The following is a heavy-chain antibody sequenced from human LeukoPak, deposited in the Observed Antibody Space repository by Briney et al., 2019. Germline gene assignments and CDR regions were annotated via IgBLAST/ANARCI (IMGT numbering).Heavy chain of an antibody. CDR2: IKSKTGGGTT. J-gene: IGHJ4*02. Sequence: GGSLRLSCAASGFTFSNAWMSWVRQAPGKGLEWVGRIKSKTGGGTTDYAAPVKGRFTISRDNAKNSLYLQMNSLRAEDTAVYYCAREHPGIAVAGPDYWGQGTLVTVSS. CDR1: GFTFSNAW. V-gene: IGHV3-15*01. D-gene: IGHD6-19*01. CDR3: AREHPGIAVAGPDY.